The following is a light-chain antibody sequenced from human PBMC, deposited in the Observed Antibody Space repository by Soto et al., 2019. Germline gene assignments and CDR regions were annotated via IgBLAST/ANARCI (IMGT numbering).Light chain of an antibody. CDR3: QHYGSSRGT. V-gene: IGKV3-20*01. CDR1: QSASSRY. CDR2: GAS. J-gene: IGKJ1*01. Sequence: EIVLTQSPGTLSSSPEERATLSCRASQSASSRYLAWYQQKPGQAPRLLIYGASSRATAIPDRFSGSGSGTDFTLTISRLEPEDFAVYYCQHYGSSRGTFGQGTKVEIK.